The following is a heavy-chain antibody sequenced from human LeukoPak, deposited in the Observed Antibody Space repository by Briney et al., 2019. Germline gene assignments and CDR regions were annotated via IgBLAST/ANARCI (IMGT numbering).Heavy chain of an antibody. CDR2: IYYSGST. CDR1: GGSISSSSYY. CDR3: ARGQSYYDFWSGYYGNMDV. D-gene: IGHD3-3*01. V-gene: IGHV4-39*07. J-gene: IGHJ6*03. Sequence: SETLSLTCTVSGGSISSSSYYWGWIRQPPGKGLEWIGSIYYSGSTYYNPSLKSRVTISVDTSKNQFSLKLSSVTAADTAVYYCARGQSYYDFWSGYYGNMDVWGKGTTVTVSS.